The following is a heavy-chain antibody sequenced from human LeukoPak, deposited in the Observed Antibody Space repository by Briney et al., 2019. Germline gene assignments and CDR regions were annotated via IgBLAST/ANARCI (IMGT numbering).Heavy chain of an antibody. CDR3: ARGQESDH. V-gene: IGHV1-18*04. Sequence: ASVKVSCKASGYTFTSYGISWVRQAPGQGLEWMGWISAYNGNTNYAQKFQGRVTITADKSTSTAYMELSSLRSEDTAVYYCARGQESDHWGQGTLVTVSS. J-gene: IGHJ4*02. D-gene: IGHD3-10*01. CDR2: ISAYNGNT. CDR1: GYTFTSYG.